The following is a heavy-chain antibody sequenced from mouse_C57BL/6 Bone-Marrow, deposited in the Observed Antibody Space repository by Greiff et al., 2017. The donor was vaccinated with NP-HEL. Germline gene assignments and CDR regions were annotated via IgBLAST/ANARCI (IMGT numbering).Heavy chain of an antibody. CDR1: GYTFTSYW. CDR2: IDPSDSYT. V-gene: IGHV1-69*01. Sequence: QVQLQQPGAELVMPGASVKLSCKASGYTFTSYWMHWVKQRPGQGLEWIGEIDPSDSYTNSNQKFKGKSTLTVDKSSSTAYMQLSSLTSEDSAVYYCAREDYDGFAYWGQGTLVTVSA. D-gene: IGHD2-4*01. J-gene: IGHJ3*01. CDR3: AREDYDGFAY.